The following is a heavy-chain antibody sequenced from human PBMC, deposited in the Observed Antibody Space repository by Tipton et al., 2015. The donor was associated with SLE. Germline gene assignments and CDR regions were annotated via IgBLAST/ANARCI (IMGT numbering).Heavy chain of an antibody. D-gene: IGHD3-3*01. CDR1: GGSMSSSTYS. J-gene: IGHJ6*02. V-gene: IGHV4-61*02. CDR3: ARESLELVRLVYQYYGMDV. Sequence: TLSLTCTVSGGSMSSSTYSWSWIRQPAGKGLEWIGRVHLRGSTNYNPSLESRVTISLDTSKSQFSLRLTSVTAADTAVYYCARESLELVRLVYQYYGMDVWGQGTTVAVSS. CDR2: VHLRGST.